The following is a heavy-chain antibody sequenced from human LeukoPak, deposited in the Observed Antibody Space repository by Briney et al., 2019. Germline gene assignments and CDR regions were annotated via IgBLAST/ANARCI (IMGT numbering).Heavy chain of an antibody. CDR3: ARDLRAYCGGDCPFDY. CDR1: GFTFSSYE. D-gene: IGHD2-21*02. Sequence: VGSLRLSCAASGFTFSSYEMNWVRQAPGKGLEWVSYISSSGSTIYYADSVKGRFTISRDNAKNSLYLQMNSLRAEDTAVYYCARDLRAYCGGDCPFDYWGQGTLVTVSS. J-gene: IGHJ4*02. CDR2: ISSSGSTI. V-gene: IGHV3-48*03.